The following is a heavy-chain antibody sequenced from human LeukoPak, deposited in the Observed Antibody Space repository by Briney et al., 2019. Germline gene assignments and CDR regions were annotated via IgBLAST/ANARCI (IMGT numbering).Heavy chain of an antibody. D-gene: IGHD4-11*01. J-gene: IGHJ4*02. CDR3: ARDMVMTTVAALDY. CDR2: ISGSSDAT. V-gene: IGHV3-23*01. CDR1: GFTFSIYA. Sequence: SGGSLRLSCAVSGFTFSIYAMSWVRQAPGKGLEWVSTISGSSDATYYLDSVKGRFTVSRDNSKNTLYLQMNSLRAEDTAVYYCARDMVMTTVAALDYWGQGTLVTVSS.